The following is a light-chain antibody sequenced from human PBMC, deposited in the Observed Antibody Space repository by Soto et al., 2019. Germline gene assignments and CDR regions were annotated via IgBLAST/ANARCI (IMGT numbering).Light chain of an antibody. CDR2: DTS. J-gene: IGKJ5*01. CDR1: QSIKNS. Sequence: EIVLTQSPATLSLSPGDRATLSCRASQSIKNSLVWYQQKAGQAPRLLIFDTSIRAIGIPARFSGSGSGTDFTLTLSSLEPEDFAVYYCQQRSRWPRVTFGQGTRLEIK. V-gene: IGKV3-11*01. CDR3: QQRSRWPRVT.